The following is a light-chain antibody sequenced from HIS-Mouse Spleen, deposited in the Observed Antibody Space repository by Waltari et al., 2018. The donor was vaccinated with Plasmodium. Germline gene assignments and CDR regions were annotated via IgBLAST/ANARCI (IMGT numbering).Light chain of an antibody. V-gene: IGKV3-11*01. Sequence: EIVLTQSSATLSLSTGERAPRSCRASQSISSYLAWYQQKHGQAPRLLIYDASNRATGIPARFSGSGSGTDFTLTISSLEPKDFAVYYCQQRSNWPPLTFGGGTKVEIK. CDR2: DAS. J-gene: IGKJ4*01. CDR3: QQRSNWPPLT. CDR1: QSISSY.